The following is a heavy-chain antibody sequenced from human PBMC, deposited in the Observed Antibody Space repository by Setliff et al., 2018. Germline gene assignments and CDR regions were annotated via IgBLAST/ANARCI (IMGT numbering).Heavy chain of an antibody. Sequence: LRLSCAASGFTFSSYAMSWVRQAPGKGLEWVSAISGSGGSTYYADSVKGRFTISKDNSKNTLYLQMNSLRAEDTAVYYCARDRGSGSYFLRYFDYWGQGTLVTVSS. J-gene: IGHJ4*02. D-gene: IGHD1-26*01. V-gene: IGHV3-23*01. CDR3: ARDRGSGSYFLRYFDY. CDR2: ISGSGGST. CDR1: GFTFSSYA.